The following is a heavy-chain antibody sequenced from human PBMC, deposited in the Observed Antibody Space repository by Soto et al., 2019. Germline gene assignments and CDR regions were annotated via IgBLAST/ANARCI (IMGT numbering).Heavy chain of an antibody. CDR1: GFTFSNYD. D-gene: IGHD3-16*01. Sequence: EVQLEESGGGLVQPGGSLRLSCAASGFTFSNYDMHWVRQTSGKGLEWVAGIGTVDDAYYRGSVKGRFSISRENANNSFYLQINSLRAEYTAVYYCISGGLYICGQGTLVHVSS. CDR2: IGTVDDA. V-gene: IGHV3-13*01. CDR3: ISGGLYI. J-gene: IGHJ4*02.